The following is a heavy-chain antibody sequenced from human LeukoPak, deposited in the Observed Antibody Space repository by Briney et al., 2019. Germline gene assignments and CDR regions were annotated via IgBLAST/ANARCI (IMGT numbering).Heavy chain of an antibody. V-gene: IGHV1-2*02. J-gene: IGHJ4*02. CDR2: INPNSGGT. CDR1: GYSENFYG. D-gene: IGHD1-26*01. CDR3: ATLGGYSGSYYGDY. Sequence: ASVKVSCKTSGYSENFYGITWVRQVAGQGLEWMGWINPNSGGTNYAQKFQGRVTMTRDTSISTAYMELSRLRSDDTAVYYCATLGGYSGSYYGDYWGQGTLVTVSS.